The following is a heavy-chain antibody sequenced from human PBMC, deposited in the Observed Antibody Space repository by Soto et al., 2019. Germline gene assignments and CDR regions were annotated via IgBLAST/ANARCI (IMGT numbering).Heavy chain of an antibody. CDR3: AREGDYYDSSSENWFDP. V-gene: IGHV1-69*13. CDR2: IIPIFGTA. J-gene: IGHJ5*02. D-gene: IGHD3-22*01. Sequence: SVKVSCKASGGTFSSYAISWVRQAPGQGLEWMGGIIPIFGTAKYAQKFQGRVTITADESTSTAHMELSSLRSEDTAVYYCAREGDYYDSSSENWFDPWGQGTLVTVSS. CDR1: GGTFSSYA.